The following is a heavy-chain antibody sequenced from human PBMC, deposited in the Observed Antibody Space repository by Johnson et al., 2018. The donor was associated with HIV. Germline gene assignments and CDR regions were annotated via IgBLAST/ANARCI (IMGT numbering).Heavy chain of an antibody. CDR2: ISGSGGST. Sequence: VQLVESGGGLVQPGGSLRLSCAASGFTFSSYAMSWVRQVPGKGLEWVSAISGSGGSTYYADSVKGRFTISRDNAKNSLYLQMNSLRAEDTAVYYCARYIILYWKAFDIWGQGTMVTVSS. V-gene: IGHV3-23*04. D-gene: IGHD1-1*01. J-gene: IGHJ3*02. CDR1: GFTFSSYA. CDR3: ARYIILYWKAFDI.